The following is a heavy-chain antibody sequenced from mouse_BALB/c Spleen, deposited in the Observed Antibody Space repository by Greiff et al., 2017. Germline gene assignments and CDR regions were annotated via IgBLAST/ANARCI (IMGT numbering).Heavy chain of an antibody. Sequence: EVQLMESGGGLVKPGGSLKLSCAASGFTFSSYAMSWVRQSPEKRLEWVAEISSGGSYTYYPDTVTGRFTISRDNAKNTLYLEMSSLRSEDTAMYYCASLSTMYYFDYWGQGTTLTVSS. CDR3: ASLSTMYYFDY. V-gene: IGHV5-9-4*01. D-gene: IGHD2-1*01. J-gene: IGHJ2*01. CDR2: ISSGGSYT. CDR1: GFTFSSYA.